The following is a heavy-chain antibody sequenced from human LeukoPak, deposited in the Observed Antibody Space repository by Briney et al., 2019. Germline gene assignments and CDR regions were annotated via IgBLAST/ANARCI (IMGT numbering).Heavy chain of an antibody. CDR1: GGSFSGYY. Sequence: SETLSLTCAVYGGSFSGYYWSWIRQPPGKGLEWIGKINHSGSTNYNPSLKSRVTISVDTSKNQFSLKLSSVTAADTAVYYCARYLAFMGAKNYDYWGQGTLVTVSS. CDR3: ARYLAFMGAKNYDY. V-gene: IGHV4-34*01. CDR2: INHSGST. D-gene: IGHD1-26*01. J-gene: IGHJ4*02.